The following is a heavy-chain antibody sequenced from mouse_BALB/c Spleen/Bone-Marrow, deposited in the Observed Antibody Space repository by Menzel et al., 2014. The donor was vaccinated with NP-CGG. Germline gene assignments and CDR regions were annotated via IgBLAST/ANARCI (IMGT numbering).Heavy chain of an antibody. CDR1: GFTFSTYA. J-gene: IGHJ1*01. D-gene: IGHD2-4*01. CDR2: ISSSGSYT. Sequence: EVMLVESGGGLAKPGGSLQLSCAASGFTFSTYAMSWVRQTPEKRLEWVATISSSGSYTYYPDSAKGRFTISRDNAKNTLYLQMSRLRSEDTAMFYCSRLRMITTYFDVWGAGTTVTVSS. V-gene: IGHV5-9-1*01. CDR3: SRLRMITTYFDV.